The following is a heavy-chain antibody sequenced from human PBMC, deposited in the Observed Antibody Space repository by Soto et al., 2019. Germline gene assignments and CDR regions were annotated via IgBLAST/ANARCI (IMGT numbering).Heavy chain of an antibody. D-gene: IGHD6-13*01. V-gene: IGHV3-23*01. Sequence: PGGSLRLSCAASGFTFSSYAVSWVRQAPGKGLEWVSAISGSGGSTYYADSVKGRFTISRDNSKNTLYLQMNSLRAEDTAVYYCAKGGSSWYNGMDVWGQGTTVTVSS. CDR3: AKGGSSWYNGMDV. CDR1: GFTFSSYA. J-gene: IGHJ6*02. CDR2: ISGSGGST.